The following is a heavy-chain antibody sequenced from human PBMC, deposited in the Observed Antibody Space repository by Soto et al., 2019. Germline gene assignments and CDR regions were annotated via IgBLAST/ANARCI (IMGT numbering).Heavy chain of an antibody. V-gene: IGHV4-34*01. CDR1: GGSFSGYY. CDR2: INHSGST. CDR3: ARERFFRSRGYSYGYEN. Sequence: SETLSLTCAVYGGSFSGYYWRWIRHPPGKGLEWIGEINHSGSTNYNPSLKSRVTISVDTSKNQFSLKLSSVTAADTAVYYCARERFFRSRGYSYGYENWGQGTLVTVSS. D-gene: IGHD5-18*01. J-gene: IGHJ4*02.